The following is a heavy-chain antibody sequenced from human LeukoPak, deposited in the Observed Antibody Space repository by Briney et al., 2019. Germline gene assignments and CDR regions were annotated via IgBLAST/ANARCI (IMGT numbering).Heavy chain of an antibody. V-gene: IGHV3-30-3*01. J-gene: IGHJ4*02. Sequence: AGGSLRLSCAASGFTFSSYAMSWVRQAPGKGLEWVAVISYDGSNKYYADSVKGRFTISRDNSKNTLYLQMNSLRAEDTAVYYCASRYGANDYWGQGTLVTVSS. CDR1: GFTFSSYA. D-gene: IGHD4-17*01. CDR3: ASRYGANDY. CDR2: ISYDGSNK.